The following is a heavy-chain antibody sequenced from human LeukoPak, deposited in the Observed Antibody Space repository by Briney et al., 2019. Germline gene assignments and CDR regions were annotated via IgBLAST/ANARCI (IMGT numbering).Heavy chain of an antibody. CDR2: SSYDGSNT. D-gene: IGHD6-13*01. J-gene: IGHJ4*02. V-gene: IGHV3-30*18. Sequence: GGSLRFSCAASRFSFRSYDMHWVRQAPGKGLEWLALSSYDGSNTYYTDSVKGRFTISRDNSKNTLYLQMNSLRPEDTAVYYCAKDGQLGGSSWFTLYFDYWGQGTLVTVSS. CDR3: AKDGQLGGSSWFTLYFDY. CDR1: RFSFRSYD.